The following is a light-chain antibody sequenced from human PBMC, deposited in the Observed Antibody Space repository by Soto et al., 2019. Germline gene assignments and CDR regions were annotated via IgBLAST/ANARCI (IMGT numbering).Light chain of an antibody. CDR1: SSDVGVYNY. CDR3: SSYTTTNTLV. V-gene: IGLV2-14*01. Sequence: QSVLTQPASVSGSPGQSITISCTGTSSDVGVYNYVSWYQQHPGKAPKLIIYEVSIVPSGVSFRFSASKSGNTASLTISGLQTEDEADYYCSSYTTTNTLVFGGGTKLTVL. J-gene: IGLJ2*01. CDR2: EVS.